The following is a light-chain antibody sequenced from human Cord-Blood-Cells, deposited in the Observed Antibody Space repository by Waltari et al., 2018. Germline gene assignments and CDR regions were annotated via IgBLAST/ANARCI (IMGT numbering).Light chain of an antibody. CDR3: QQYGSSPYT. V-gene: IGKV3-20*01. CDR2: GAS. CDR1: QRVSSSY. Sequence: ELVFTPSPGPLSLSPGDRATLSCRASQRVSSSYLAWYQKKPGQAPRLLIYGASSRATGIPDRFSGSGSGTDFTLTISRLEPEDFAVYYCQQYGSSPYTFGQGTKLEIK. J-gene: IGKJ2*01.